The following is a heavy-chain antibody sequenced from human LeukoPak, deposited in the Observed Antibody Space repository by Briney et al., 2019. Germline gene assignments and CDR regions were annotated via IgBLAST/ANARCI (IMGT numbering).Heavy chain of an antibody. V-gene: IGHV4-4*07. D-gene: IGHD1-26*01. CDR3: ARVRERSFYNRFDP. CDR2: IYTSGST. J-gene: IGHJ5*02. Sequence: NPSETLSLTCTVSGFTISSYYWSWIRQPPGKGLEWIGRIYTSGSTNYNPSLKSRVTMSVYTSKNQFSLKLSCMTAADTAVYYRARVRERSFYNRFDPWGQGTLVTVSS. CDR1: GFTISSYY.